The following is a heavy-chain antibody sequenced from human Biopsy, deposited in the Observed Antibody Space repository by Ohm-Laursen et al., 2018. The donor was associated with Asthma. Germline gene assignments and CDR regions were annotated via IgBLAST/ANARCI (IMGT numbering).Heavy chain of an antibody. Sequence: TQTLTLTCSFSGFSLRTPGVGVGWIRQSPGKALEWLAPIYWDDYNLFRPSLKRRLTITKDPSKNQVVLTMPKMDPVDSGTYYCALSQDSGFDDHSPSWFDPWGQGTLVTVSS. CDR1: GFSLRTPGVG. CDR2: IYWDDYN. V-gene: IGHV2-5*02. D-gene: IGHD3-9*01. J-gene: IGHJ5*02. CDR3: ALSQDSGFDDHSPSWFDP.